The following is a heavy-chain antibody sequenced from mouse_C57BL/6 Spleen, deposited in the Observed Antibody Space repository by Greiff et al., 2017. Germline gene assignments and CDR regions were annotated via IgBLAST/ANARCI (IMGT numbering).Heavy chain of an antibody. CDR3: AYYYGSRGYAMDY. CDR1: GYSFTDYN. Sequence: EVKLQESGPELVKPGASVKISCKASGYSFTDYNMNWVKQSNGKSLEWIGVINPNYGTTSYNQKFKGKATLTVDQSSSTAYMQLNSLTSEDSAVYYCAYYYGSRGYAMDYWGQGTSVTVAS. D-gene: IGHD1-1*01. CDR2: INPNYGTT. V-gene: IGHV1-39*01. J-gene: IGHJ4*01.